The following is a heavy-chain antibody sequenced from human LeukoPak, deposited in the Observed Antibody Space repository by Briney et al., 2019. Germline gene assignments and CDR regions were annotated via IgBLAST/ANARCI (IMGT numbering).Heavy chain of an antibody. Sequence: ASVKVSSKASGYTFTGYYMHWVREAPGQGLEWMGCISPNSGGTHYAQKFQGRVTMTRDTSISTAYMELSSLRSDDTAVYFCARLPYDERDHWGQGTLVTVSS. CDR2: ISPNSGGT. D-gene: IGHD3-3*01. V-gene: IGHV1-2*02. CDR1: GYTFTGYY. CDR3: ARLPYDERDH. J-gene: IGHJ5*02.